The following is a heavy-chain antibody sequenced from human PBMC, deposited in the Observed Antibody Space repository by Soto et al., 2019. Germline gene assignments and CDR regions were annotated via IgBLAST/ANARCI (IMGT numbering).Heavy chain of an antibody. Sequence: SVKFSCKASGFAFTCSTVLWVRQARGQRLEWIGWIVVGSGNTNYAQKFQERVTITRDMSKSTAYMELSSLRSEETAVYYCAAGHYDRLIWHFDLWGRGSLVTVNS. V-gene: IGHV1-58*01. J-gene: IGHJ2*01. CDR2: IVVGSGNT. D-gene: IGHD3-22*01. CDR3: AAGHYDRLIWHFDL. CDR1: GFAFTCST.